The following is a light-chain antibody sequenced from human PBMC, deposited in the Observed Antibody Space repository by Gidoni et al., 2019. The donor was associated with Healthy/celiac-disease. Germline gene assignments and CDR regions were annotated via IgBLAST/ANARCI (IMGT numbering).Light chain of an antibody. CDR2: DVS. V-gene: IGLV2-11*01. Sequence: SAPPQPPSVSGSPGHAVTIPCTGTSSDVGGYNYVSWYQQHPSKAPKLMIYDVSKRPSGGPDRFSGSKSGNTASLTISGLQAEDEADYYCCSYAGSYSWVFGGGTKLTVL. CDR1: SSDVGGYNY. CDR3: CSYAGSYSWV. J-gene: IGLJ3*02.